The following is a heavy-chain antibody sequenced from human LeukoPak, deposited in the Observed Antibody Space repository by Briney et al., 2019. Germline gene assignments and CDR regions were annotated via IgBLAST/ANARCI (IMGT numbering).Heavy chain of an antibody. CDR3: ARVPYSGYHWTHDMDV. CDR2: IYTSGST. D-gene: IGHD5-12*01. V-gene: IGHV4-4*07. CDR1: GGSISTYY. J-gene: IGHJ6*03. Sequence: SETLSLICTVSGGSISTYYWTWIRQPAGKGLEWIGRIYTSGSTNYNPSLKSRVTMSVDTSKNQFSLKLTSVTAADTAVYYCARVPYSGYHWTHDMDVWGKGTTVTVSS.